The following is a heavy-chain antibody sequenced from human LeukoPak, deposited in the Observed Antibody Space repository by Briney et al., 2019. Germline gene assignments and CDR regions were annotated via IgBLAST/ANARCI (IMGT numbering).Heavy chain of an antibody. D-gene: IGHD2-15*01. CDR2: IYYSGST. CDR3: ARFPGSAEYRHYYYMDV. V-gene: IGHV4-59*01. J-gene: IGHJ6*03. Sequence: SETLSLTCTVSGGSISSYYWSWIRQPPGKGLEWIGYIYYSGSTNYNPSLKSRVTISVDTSKNQSSLKLSSVTAADTAVYYCARFPGSAEYRHYYYMDVWGKGTTVTVSS. CDR1: GGSISSYY.